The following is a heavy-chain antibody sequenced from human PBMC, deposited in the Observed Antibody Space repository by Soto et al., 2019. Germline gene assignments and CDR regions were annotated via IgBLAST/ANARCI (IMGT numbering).Heavy chain of an antibody. CDR3: ARHRNWVPFNY. CDR2: IYNSGST. D-gene: IGHD7-27*01. J-gene: IGHJ4*02. Sequence: SETLSLTCTVSGGSISSYYWSWIRQPPGKGLEWIGYIYNSGSTNYNPSLKSRLTILVDTSKNQFSLRLTSVTAADTAFYYCARHRNWVPFNYWGQGTRVTVSS. CDR1: GGSISSYY. V-gene: IGHV4-59*08.